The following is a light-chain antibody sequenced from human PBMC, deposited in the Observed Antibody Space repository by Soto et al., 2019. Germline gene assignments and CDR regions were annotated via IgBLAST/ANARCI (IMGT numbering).Light chain of an antibody. CDR2: DAS. J-gene: IGKJ4*01. CDR1: QSVSSY. V-gene: IGKV3-11*01. Sequence: EIVLTQSPATLSSSPGERATLSCRASQSVSSYLAWYQQKPGQAPRLLIYDASNRATGIPARFSGSGSGTDFTLTISSLEPEDFAVYYCQQRSNGPLTFGGGTKVEIK. CDR3: QQRSNGPLT.